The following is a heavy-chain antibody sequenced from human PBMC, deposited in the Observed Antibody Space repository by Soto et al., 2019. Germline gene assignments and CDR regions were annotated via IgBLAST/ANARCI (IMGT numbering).Heavy chain of an antibody. J-gene: IGHJ5*02. CDR3: ARQLSGSWYNWFDP. V-gene: IGHV3-53*01. CDR1: GFIVTANS. CDR2: MHSDVTT. D-gene: IGHD6-13*01. Sequence: GGSLRLSCAASGFIVTANSMSWVRQAPGKGLEWVSVMHSDVTTYYADSVKGRFIISRDNSKNTLYLQMSNLRGEDTARYFCARQLSGSWYNWFDPWGQGTQVTVSS.